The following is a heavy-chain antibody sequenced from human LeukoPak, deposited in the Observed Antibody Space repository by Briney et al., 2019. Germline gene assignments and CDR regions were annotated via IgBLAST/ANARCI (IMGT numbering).Heavy chain of an antibody. CDR2: INPNSGGT. Sequence: ASVKVSCKASGYTFTGYYMHWVRQAPGQGLEWMGWINPNSGGTNYAQKFQGRVTMTRDTSISTAYMELSRLRSDDTAVYYCARGSHDSSGYYPGLDAFDIWGQGTMVTVSS. CDR3: ARGSHDSSGYYPGLDAFDI. J-gene: IGHJ3*02. D-gene: IGHD3-22*01. CDR1: GYTFTGYY. V-gene: IGHV1-2*02.